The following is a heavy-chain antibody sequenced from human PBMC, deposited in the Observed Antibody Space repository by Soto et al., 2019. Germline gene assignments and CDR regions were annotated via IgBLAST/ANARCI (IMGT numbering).Heavy chain of an antibody. CDR3: ARGDYYDISGPFSDAFDI. CDR1: GFAFSAHW. Sequence: GGSLRLSCSASGFAFSAHWMSWVRQAPGNALEWVANIKPDGSQKWYVDSVKGRFTISRDNAKSSLSLQMDSLRAEDTAVYYCARGDYYDISGPFSDAFDIWGQGTMVTVSS. V-gene: IGHV3-7*04. CDR2: IKPDGSQK. D-gene: IGHD3-22*01. J-gene: IGHJ3*02.